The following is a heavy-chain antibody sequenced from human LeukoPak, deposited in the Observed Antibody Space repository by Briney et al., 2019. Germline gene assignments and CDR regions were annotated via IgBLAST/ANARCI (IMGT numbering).Heavy chain of an antibody. CDR1: GFTVSSNF. CDR2: IFSDGDT. CDR3: ASPSSGYYYGPFDY. D-gene: IGHD3-22*01. J-gene: IGHJ4*02. V-gene: IGHV3-66*01. Sequence: PGGSLRLSCAASGFTVSSNFMSWVRQTPGKGLEWVSFIFSDGDTRYADSVKGRFTISRDNSKNTLYLQMNSLRAEDTAVYYCASPSSGYYYGPFDYWGQGTLVTVSS.